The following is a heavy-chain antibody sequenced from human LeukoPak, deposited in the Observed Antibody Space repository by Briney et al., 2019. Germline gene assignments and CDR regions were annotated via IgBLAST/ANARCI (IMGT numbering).Heavy chain of an antibody. V-gene: IGHV3-21*01. CDR2: ISSSSSYI. CDR1: GFTFSSYS. D-gene: IGHD4-17*01. Sequence: GGSLRLSCAASGFTFSSYSMNWVRQAPGKGLEWVSSISSSSSYIYYADSVKGRFTISRDNAKNSLYLQMNSLRAEDTAVYYCAREGPMTTVTTRAFDIWGQGTMVTVSS. J-gene: IGHJ3*02. CDR3: AREGPMTTVTTRAFDI.